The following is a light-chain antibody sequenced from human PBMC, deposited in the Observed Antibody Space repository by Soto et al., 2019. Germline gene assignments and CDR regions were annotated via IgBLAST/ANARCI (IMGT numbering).Light chain of an antibody. CDR2: DAS. CDR1: QTVYTY. V-gene: IGKV3-11*01. Sequence: EIVLTQSPATLSLSPGERATLSCRASQTVYTYLAWYQQKPGQAPRLLIYDASNRATGIPARFSGSGSGTDFTLTISSLEPEDFAVYYCQQRNNWPPITFGQGTRLEIK. J-gene: IGKJ5*01. CDR3: QQRNNWPPIT.